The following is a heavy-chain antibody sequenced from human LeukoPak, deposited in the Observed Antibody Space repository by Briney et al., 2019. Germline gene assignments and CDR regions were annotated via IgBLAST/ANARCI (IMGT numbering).Heavy chain of an antibody. V-gene: IGHV3-7*01. CDR2: VKEDGREK. D-gene: IGHD5-18*01. J-gene: IGHJ4*02. Sequence: PGGSLRLSCAASGFTFSTYHMSWLRQAPGKGLEWVTNVKEDGREKYYVDSEKRLFTIPRDNAKNSLYPQIKLLRAEHTAVYYCARRRQNAAIFDSWGQGTLVTVSS. CDR3: ARRRQNAAIFDS. CDR1: GFTFSTYH.